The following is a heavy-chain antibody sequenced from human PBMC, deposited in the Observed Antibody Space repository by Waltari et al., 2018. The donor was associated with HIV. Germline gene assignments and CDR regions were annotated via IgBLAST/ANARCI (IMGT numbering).Heavy chain of an antibody. Sequence: QVHLEQWGTGLLRPSETLSLTCAVYGGSFSGYYWSWIRQSPGRGLELIGEVNHVGRTNYSPSLKGRVTVSVDTSKNQFSLTMRSVTAADTAVYYCARDSAPGLAVDDDDGEFFYYGLDVWGQGTTVTVSS. CDR1: GGSFSGYY. CDR3: ARDSAPGLAVDDDDGEFFYYGLDV. J-gene: IGHJ6*01. CDR2: VNHVGRT. V-gene: IGHV4-34*01. D-gene: IGHD6-19*01.